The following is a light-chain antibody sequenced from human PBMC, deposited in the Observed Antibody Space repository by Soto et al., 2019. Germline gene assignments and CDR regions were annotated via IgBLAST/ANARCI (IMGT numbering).Light chain of an antibody. V-gene: IGLV2-14*01. CDR3: SSYTTRSTHV. J-gene: IGLJ1*01. CDR2: EVS. Sequence: QSVLAEPASVSVSPGQSITISCSGTDRDIGDYNYVSWYQQLPGRAPKLMIYEVSNRPSGVSNRFSASKSGNTASLTISGLQAEDEADYYCSSYTTRSTHVFGTGTKVTVL. CDR1: DRDIGDYNY.